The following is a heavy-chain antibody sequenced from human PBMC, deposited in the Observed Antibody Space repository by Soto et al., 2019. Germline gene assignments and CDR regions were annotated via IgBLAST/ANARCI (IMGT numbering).Heavy chain of an antibody. CDR1: GFTFSGSV. V-gene: IGHV3-21*01. D-gene: IGHD5-12*01. CDR2: ISSSSSYI. CDR3: ARDTSSGYYDGLDI. J-gene: IGHJ3*02. Sequence: EVQLVESGGGLVKPGGSLRLSCAASGFTFSGSVMKWVRQAPRRGLEWVSSISSSSSYIYYADSVKGRFTISRDNAKSSLYLQRNRLRAEATAVYYWARDTSSGYYDGLDIWGQGTMVTVSS.